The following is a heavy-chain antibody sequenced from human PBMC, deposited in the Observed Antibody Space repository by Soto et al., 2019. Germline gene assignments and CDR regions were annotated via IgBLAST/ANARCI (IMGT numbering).Heavy chain of an antibody. J-gene: IGHJ4*02. Sequence: SGCPICSGLHFRSWIRQPPGKGLEWIGYIYHSGSTYYNPSLKSRVTISVDRSKNQFSLKLSSVTAADTAVYYCARDGSGSYYYYFDYWGQG. CDR1: GCPICSGLHF. V-gene: IGHV4-30-2*01. CDR3: ARDGSGSYYYYFDY. D-gene: IGHD3-10*01. CDR2: IYHSGST.